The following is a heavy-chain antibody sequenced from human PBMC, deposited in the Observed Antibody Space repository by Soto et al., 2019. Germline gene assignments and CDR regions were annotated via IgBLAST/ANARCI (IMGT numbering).Heavy chain of an antibody. Sequence: RASVKVSCKASGYTFTGYYMHWVRQAPGQGLEWMGWINPNSGGTNYAQKFQGWVTMTRDTSISTAYMELSRLRSDDTAVYYCAREATYSSYYYYYGMDVWGQGTTVTVSS. CDR1: GYTFTGYY. CDR2: INPNSGGT. J-gene: IGHJ6*02. D-gene: IGHD6-13*01. CDR3: AREATYSSYYYYYGMDV. V-gene: IGHV1-2*04.